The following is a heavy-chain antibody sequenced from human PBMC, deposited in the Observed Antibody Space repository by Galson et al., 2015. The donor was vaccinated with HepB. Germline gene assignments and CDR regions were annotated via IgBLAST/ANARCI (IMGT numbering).Heavy chain of an antibody. CDR2: ISYDGRNK. V-gene: IGHV3-30*04. CDR1: GFTFSSYA. Sequence: SLRLSCAAAGFTFSSYAMHWVRQAPGKGLEWVAVISYDGRNKYYADSWKGRFTISRDNSKNTLYLQMNSLRGEDTAVYYCARDGSYSSSLGGFDYRGQGTLVTVSS. J-gene: IGHJ4*02. CDR3: ARDGSYSSSLGGFDY. D-gene: IGHD6-13*01.